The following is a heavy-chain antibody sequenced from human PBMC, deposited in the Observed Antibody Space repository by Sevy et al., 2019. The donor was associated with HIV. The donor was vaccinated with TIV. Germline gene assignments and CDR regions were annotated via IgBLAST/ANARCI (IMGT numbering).Heavy chain of an antibody. J-gene: IGHJ4*02. V-gene: IGHV4-4*07. Sequence: SETLSLTCTVSGGSISSYYWSWIRQPAGKGLEWIGRIYTSGSTNYNPSLRSRVTMSVDTSKNQFSLKLSSVTAADTAVYYCARGGSYYDILTGYYIPDGSHYFHYWGQGTLVTVSS. CDR1: GGSISSYY. D-gene: IGHD3-9*01. CDR2: IYTSGST. CDR3: ARGGSYYDILTGYYIPDGSHYFHY.